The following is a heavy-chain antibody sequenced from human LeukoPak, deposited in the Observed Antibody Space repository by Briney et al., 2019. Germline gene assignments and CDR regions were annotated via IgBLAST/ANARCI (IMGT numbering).Heavy chain of an antibody. J-gene: IGHJ2*01. CDR1: GFTFSSYE. CDR2: IYSGGST. CDR3: AVVVTANWYFDL. Sequence: GGSLRLSCAASGFTFSSYEMNWVRQAPGKGLEWVSVIYSGGSTYYADSVKGRFTISRDNSKNTLYLQMNSLRAEDTAVYYCAVVVTANWYFDLWGRGTLVTVSS. D-gene: IGHD2-21*02. V-gene: IGHV3-53*01.